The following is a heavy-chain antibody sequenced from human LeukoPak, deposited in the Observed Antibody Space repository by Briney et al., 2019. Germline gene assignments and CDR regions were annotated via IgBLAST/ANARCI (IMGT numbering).Heavy chain of an antibody. CDR1: GYTFIDPY. J-gene: IGHJ4*02. V-gene: IGHV1-2*02. D-gene: IGHD3-22*01. Sequence: GASVKVSCKPSGYTFIDPYLHWVRQAPGQGLESLGWIDPDTGDTNYPQKFQGRVTMTRDTSISTAYMELNRLRSDDTAVYYCARAGHNSNSGGYDFWGLGTLVTVSS. CDR2: IDPDTGDT. CDR3: ARAGHNSNSGGYDF.